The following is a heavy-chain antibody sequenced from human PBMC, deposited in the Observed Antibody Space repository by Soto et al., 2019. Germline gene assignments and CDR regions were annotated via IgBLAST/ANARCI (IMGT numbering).Heavy chain of an antibody. D-gene: IGHD1-26*01. CDR1: GFTFSDYY. CDR2: IRSSSSDT. V-gene: IGHV3-11*05. Sequence: QVQLVESGGGLVKPGGSLRLSCAASGFTFSDYYMSWIRQAPGKGLEWVSDIRSSSSDTKYADSVKGRFTISRDNAKNSVYLQMNRRRAEDTAVYYCARTYSGRFLSWVDPWGQGTLVTVSS. CDR3: ARTYSGRFLSWVDP. J-gene: IGHJ5*02.